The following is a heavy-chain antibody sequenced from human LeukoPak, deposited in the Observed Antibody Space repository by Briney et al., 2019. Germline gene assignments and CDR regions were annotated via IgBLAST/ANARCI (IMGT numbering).Heavy chain of an antibody. J-gene: IGHJ3*02. CDR2: IYHSGST. Sequence: SETLSLTCTVSGGSISSYFWSWIRQPPGKGLESIGYIYHSGSTKYNPSLNSRVTISIDTSKNQFSLKLSSVTAADTAVYYCARRAVVAATRYAFDIWGQGTMVTVSS. CDR3: ARRAVVAATRYAFDI. CDR1: GGSISSYF. V-gene: IGHV4-59*08. D-gene: IGHD2-15*01.